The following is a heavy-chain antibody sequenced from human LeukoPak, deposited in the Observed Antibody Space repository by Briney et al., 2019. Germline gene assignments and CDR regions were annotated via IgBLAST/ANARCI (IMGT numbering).Heavy chain of an antibody. CDR2: IYGSGST. Sequence: SETLSLTCTVSGGSISRDFWIWVRQPPGKGLEWIGYIYGSGSTNYNPSLKSRVSISGDTSKNQFSLKVNSVTAADTAVYYCASAIFVENAFDIWGQGTMVTVSS. J-gene: IGHJ3*02. D-gene: IGHD3-3*01. V-gene: IGHV4-59*01. CDR1: GGSISRDF. CDR3: ASAIFVENAFDI.